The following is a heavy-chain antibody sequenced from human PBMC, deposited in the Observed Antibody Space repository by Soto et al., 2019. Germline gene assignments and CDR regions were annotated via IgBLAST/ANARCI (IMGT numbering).Heavy chain of an antibody. CDR3: ARGWEAGFSDSSGYYLYYFDY. Sequence: SETLSLTCAVYGGSFSGYYWSWIRQPPGKGLEWIGEINHSGSTNYNPSLKSRVTISVDTSKNQFSLKLSSVTAADTAVYYCARGWEAGFSDSSGYYLYYFDYWGQRTLVTVSS. V-gene: IGHV4-34*01. CDR1: GGSFSGYY. D-gene: IGHD3-22*01. CDR2: INHSGST. J-gene: IGHJ4*02.